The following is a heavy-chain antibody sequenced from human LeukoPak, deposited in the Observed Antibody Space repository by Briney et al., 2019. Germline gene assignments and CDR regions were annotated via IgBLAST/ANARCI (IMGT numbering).Heavy chain of an antibody. V-gene: IGHV4-59*01. CDR3: ARSDRKTGFDY. J-gene: IGHJ4*02. D-gene: IGHD1-14*01. CDR2: IYYSGST. Sequence: SETLSLTCTVSGGSISSYYWSWIRQPPGKGLEWIGYIYYSGSTNYNPSLKSRVTISVDTSKDQFSLKLSSVTAADTAVYYCARSDRKTGFDYWGQGTLVTVSS. CDR1: GGSISSYY.